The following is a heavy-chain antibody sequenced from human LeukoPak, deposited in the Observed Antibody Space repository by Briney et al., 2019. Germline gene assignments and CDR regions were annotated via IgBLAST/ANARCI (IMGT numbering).Heavy chain of an antibody. J-gene: IGHJ4*02. D-gene: IGHD3-10*01. V-gene: IGHV3-66*02. CDR1: GFTVSSNY. CDR2: IYSGGST. CDR3: ARTSGGPYYFDY. Sequence: GGSLRLSCAASGFTVSSNYMSWVRQAPGKGLEWVSVIYSGGSTYYADSVEGRFTISRDNSKNTLYLQMNSLRAEDTAVYYCARTSGGPYYFDYWGQGTLVTVSS.